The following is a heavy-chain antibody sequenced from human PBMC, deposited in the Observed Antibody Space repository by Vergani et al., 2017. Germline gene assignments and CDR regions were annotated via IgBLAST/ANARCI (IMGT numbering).Heavy chain of an antibody. CDR3: AKGREDGVDFEY. J-gene: IGHJ4*02. Sequence: EVQLLESGGGLVQPGGSLRLSCAASGFTFSSNAMSWGRQDPGKGLGWVSTISGSGYSTYYTDSVKGRFTISRDNSKNMLYLQMNSLRAEDTAIYYCAKGREDGVDFEYWGQGTLVTVSS. CDR1: GFTFSSNA. V-gene: IGHV3-23*01. CDR2: ISGSGYST. D-gene: IGHD3-10*01.